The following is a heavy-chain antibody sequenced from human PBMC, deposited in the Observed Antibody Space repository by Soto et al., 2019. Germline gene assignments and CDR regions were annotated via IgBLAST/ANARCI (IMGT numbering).Heavy chain of an antibody. CDR2: ILYDESDQ. CDR3: AKDGTHLWSKQYYFDS. CDR1: GFTFSDYT. D-gene: IGHD1-26*01. V-gene: IGHV3-30*18. Sequence: QVQLVESGGGVVQPGRSLRLSCSASGFTFSDYTMLWVRQAPGRGLEWVAIILYDESDQYYSDSVKGRFTISRDNSKNTLYLQMHSLTTEDTAVYYCAKDGTHLWSKQYYFDSWGQGALVTVSS. J-gene: IGHJ4*02.